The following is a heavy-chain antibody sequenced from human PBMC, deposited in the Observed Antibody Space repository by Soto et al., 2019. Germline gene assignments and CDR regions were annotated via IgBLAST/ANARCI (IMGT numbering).Heavy chain of an antibody. V-gene: IGHV1-18*01. CDR1: CCTVSKYG. D-gene: IGHD2-2*01. CDR2: ISLYSDGT. J-gene: IGHJ5*02. Sequence: ASVEVSSKTSCCTVSKYGLTWLGQAPGQPLEWLGWISLYSDGTNYAQKFQGRVSMTTDTSTTTAYMELRSLRSDDTAVCYCARVVPGAEAWFGPWGQGPLVTV. CDR3: ARVVPGAEAWFGP.